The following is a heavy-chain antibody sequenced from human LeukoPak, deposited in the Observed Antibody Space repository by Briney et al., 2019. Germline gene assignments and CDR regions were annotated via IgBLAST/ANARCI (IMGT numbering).Heavy chain of an antibody. CDR2: ISVSGGST. CDR1: GFTFSSYT. CDR3: AKDQAWVVPASNWFDP. J-gene: IGHJ5*02. D-gene: IGHD2-2*01. V-gene: IGHV3-23*01. Sequence: PGGSLRLSCAASGFTFSSYTMSWVRQAPGKGLEWVSDISVSGGSTYYADSVKGRFTISRDNSKNTLYLQMNSMRAEDTAVYYCAKDQAWVVPASNWFDPWGQGNLVTVSS.